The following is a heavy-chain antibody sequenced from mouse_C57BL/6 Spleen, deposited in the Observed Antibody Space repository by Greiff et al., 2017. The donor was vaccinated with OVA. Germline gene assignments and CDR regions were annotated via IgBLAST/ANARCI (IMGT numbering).Heavy chain of an antibody. Sequence: QVQLPQPGAELVMPGASVKLSCKASGYTFTSYWMHWVKQRPGQGLEWIGEIDPSDSYTNYNQKFKGKSTLTVDKSSSTAYMQLSSLTSEDSAVYYCAISYDYGYFDVWGTGTTVTVSS. V-gene: IGHV1-69*01. CDR2: IDPSDSYT. J-gene: IGHJ1*03. CDR1: GYTFTSYW. CDR3: AISYDYGYFDV. D-gene: IGHD2-4*01.